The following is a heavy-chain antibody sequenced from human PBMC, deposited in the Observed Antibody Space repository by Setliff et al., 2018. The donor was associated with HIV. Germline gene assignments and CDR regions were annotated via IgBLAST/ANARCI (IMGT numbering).Heavy chain of an antibody. V-gene: IGHV4-59*08. CDR3: VRGYSSSWYDS. CDR2: VYYTGST. D-gene: IGHD6-13*01. CDR1: GDSIRSYY. Sequence: SETLSLTCTVSGDSIRSYYWSWIRQSPGKGLEWIGYVYYTGSTNCNPSLKSRVTISVDTSKNQFSLKLSSVTAADTAVYYCVRGYSSSWYDSWGQGTLVTVSS. J-gene: IGHJ5*01.